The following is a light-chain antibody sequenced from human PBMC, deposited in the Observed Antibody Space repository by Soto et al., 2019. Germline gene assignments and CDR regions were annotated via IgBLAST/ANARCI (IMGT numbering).Light chain of an antibody. CDR1: SSNIGSNT. CDR3: AAWDDRMNGVV. V-gene: IGLV1-44*01. J-gene: IGLJ2*01. Sequence: QSVLTQPPSASGTPGQRVTISFSGSSSNIGSNTVNWYQQLPGTASKLLIYSNNQRPSRVPDRFSGSKSGTSASLAISGLQYEDEADYTCAAWDDRMNGVVFGGGTQVTVL. CDR2: SNN.